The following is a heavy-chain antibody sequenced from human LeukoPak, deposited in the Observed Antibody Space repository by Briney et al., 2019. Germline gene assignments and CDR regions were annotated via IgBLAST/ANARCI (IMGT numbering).Heavy chain of an antibody. CDR3: ARGSSPITMIVVVTFGY. D-gene: IGHD3-22*01. CDR2: IYYSGGT. Sequence: SETLSLTCTVSGGSISSGGNYWSWIRQYPGKGLEWIGYIYYSGGTYYNPSLKSRVTISVDTSKNQFSPKLSSVTAADTAVYYCARGSSPITMIVVVTFGYWGQGTLVTVSS. J-gene: IGHJ4*02. V-gene: IGHV4-31*03. CDR1: GGSISSGGNY.